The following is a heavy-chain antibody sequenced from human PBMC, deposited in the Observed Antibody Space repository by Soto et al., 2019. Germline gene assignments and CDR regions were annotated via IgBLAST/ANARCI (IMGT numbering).Heavy chain of an antibody. D-gene: IGHD3-3*01. J-gene: IGHJ6*02. CDR2: IYYSGST. CDR1: GGSISSGGYY. V-gene: IGHV4-31*03. Sequence: QVQLQESGPGLVKPSQTLSLTCTVSGGSISSGGYYWSWIRQHPGKGLEWIGYIYYSGSTYYNPSLKSRVTISVDTAKNQFSLKLSSVTAADTAVYYCARDASGRGDYYGMHVWGQWNTVNVSS. CDR3: ARDASGRGDYYGMHV.